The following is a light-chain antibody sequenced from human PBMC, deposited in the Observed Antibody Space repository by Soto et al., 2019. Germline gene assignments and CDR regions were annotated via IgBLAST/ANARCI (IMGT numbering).Light chain of an antibody. CDR2: WAS. CDR3: QQFYISPLT. J-gene: IGKJ4*01. Sequence: DIVMTQSPDSLAVSLGERATIKCKSSQSFVHSSSGQSYLAWYQQKSGQPPKLLIYWASTRESGVPDRFSGSGSGTDFTLTISSLQPEDVAVYYCQQFYISPLTFGRGTRVEIK. V-gene: IGKV4-1*01. CDR1: QSFVHSSSGQSY.